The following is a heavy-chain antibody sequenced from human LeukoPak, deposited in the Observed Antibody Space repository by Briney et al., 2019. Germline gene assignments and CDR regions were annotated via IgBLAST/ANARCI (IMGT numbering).Heavy chain of an antibody. CDR1: GDSISGYY. J-gene: IGHJ3*02. Sequence: SETLSLTCTVSGDSISGYYWSWIRQPPGKGLEWIGHIYYNGNTNYNASLKGRVSISVDTPKNQFSLKVTSLNAADTAVYYCARPNSGTYPYDAFDIWGQGTMITV. CDR2: IYYNGNT. D-gene: IGHD1-26*01. CDR3: ARPNSGTYPYDAFDI. V-gene: IGHV4-59*08.